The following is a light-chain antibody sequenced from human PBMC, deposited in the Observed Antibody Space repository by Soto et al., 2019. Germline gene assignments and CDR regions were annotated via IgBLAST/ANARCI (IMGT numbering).Light chain of an antibody. CDR2: GNS. V-gene: IGLV1-40*01. CDR1: SSNIGAGYD. Sequence: QSVLTQPPSVSGAPGQRVTISCTGSSSNIGAGYDVQWYQQLPGTAPKLLIYGNSNRPSGVPDRVSGSKSGTSASLAITGLQAEDEADYYCQSYDSSLSGSVFGGGTKVTVL. CDR3: QSYDSSLSGSV. J-gene: IGLJ2*01.